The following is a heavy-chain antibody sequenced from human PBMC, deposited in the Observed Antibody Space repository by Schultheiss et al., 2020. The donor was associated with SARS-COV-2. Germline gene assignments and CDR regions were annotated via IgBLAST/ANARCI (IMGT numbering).Heavy chain of an antibody. CDR3: ARDLSAALHWFDP. J-gene: IGHJ5*02. CDR1: GFTFSDYY. Sequence: GESLKISCAASGFTFSDYYMSWIRQAPGKGLEWVSYISSSGSTIYYADSVKGRFTISRDNAKNSLYLQMNSLRAEDTAVYYCARDLSAALHWFDPWGQGTLVTVSS. CDR2: ISSSGSTI. D-gene: IGHD6-6*01. V-gene: IGHV3-11*01.